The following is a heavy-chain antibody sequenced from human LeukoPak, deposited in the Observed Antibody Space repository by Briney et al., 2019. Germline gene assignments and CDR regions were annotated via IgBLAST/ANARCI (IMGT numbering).Heavy chain of an antibody. J-gene: IGHJ4*02. D-gene: IGHD6-19*01. CDR1: GYTFTIYG. V-gene: IGHV1-18*01. CDR3: ARSTESGWRELDS. Sequence: ASVKVSCKTSGYTFTIYGISWVRQAPGQGLEWMGWISGNSGNTNYAQKFQGRVTMTTDTSTTTGYMEVRSLRSDDTAVYYCARSTESGWRELDSWGQGTLVTVSS. CDR2: ISGNSGNT.